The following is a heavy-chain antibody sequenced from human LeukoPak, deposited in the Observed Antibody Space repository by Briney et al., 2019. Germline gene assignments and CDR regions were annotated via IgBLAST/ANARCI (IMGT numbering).Heavy chain of an antibody. D-gene: IGHD6-13*01. Sequence: GGSLRLSCAASGFTFSNYSMNWVRQAPGKGLEWVSGISWNSGSIGYADSVKGRFTISRDNSKNTVYLQMNGLTVEDTAIYYCARGPKTAGGTLSWGQGTLITVSS. CDR1: GFTFSNYS. V-gene: IGHV3-48*01. CDR2: ISWNSGSI. CDR3: ARGPKTAGGTLS. J-gene: IGHJ4*02.